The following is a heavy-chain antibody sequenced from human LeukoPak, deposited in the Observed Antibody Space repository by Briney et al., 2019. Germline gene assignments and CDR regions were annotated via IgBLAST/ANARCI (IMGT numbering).Heavy chain of an antibody. J-gene: IGHJ4*02. CDR3: ARSVAATPVDY. V-gene: IGHV1-46*01. D-gene: IGHD2-15*01. CDR1: GYTFTAYY. CDR2: INPSGGST. Sequence: ASVKVSCKASGYTFTAYYMHWVRQAPGQGLEWMGIINPSGGSTSYAQKFQGRVTMTRDMSTSTVYMELSSLRSEDTAVYYCARSVAATPVDYWGQGTLVTVSS.